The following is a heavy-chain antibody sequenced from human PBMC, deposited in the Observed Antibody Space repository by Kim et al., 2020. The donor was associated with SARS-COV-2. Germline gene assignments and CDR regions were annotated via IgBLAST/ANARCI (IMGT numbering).Heavy chain of an antibody. V-gene: IGHV3-48*03. CDR3: ARDQNYDFWSGHYYGMDV. D-gene: IGHD3-3*01. Sequence: KGRFTISRDNAKNSLYLQMNSLRAEDTAVYYCARDQNYDFWSGHYYGMDVWGQGTTVTVSS. J-gene: IGHJ6*02.